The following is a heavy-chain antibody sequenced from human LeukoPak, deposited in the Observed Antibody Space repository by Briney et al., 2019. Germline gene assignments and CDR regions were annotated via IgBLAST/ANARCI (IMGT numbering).Heavy chain of an antibody. J-gene: IGHJ6*03. Sequence: PAGSLRLSCAASGLNVTYNYMSWVRQAPGKGLEWLSVIYSGGMTYYADSVKGRFIISRDNSKNTLYLQMNRLRAEDTAVYYARPVLPAAFLPSGNYMDVWGKGTTVTVSS. CDR2: IYSGGMT. D-gene: IGHD2-2*01. V-gene: IGHV3-53*01. CDR3: RPVLPAAFLPSGNYMDV. CDR1: GLNVTYNY.